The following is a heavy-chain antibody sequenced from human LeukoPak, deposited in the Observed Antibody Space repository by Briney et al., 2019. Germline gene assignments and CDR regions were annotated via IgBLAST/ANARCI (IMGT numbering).Heavy chain of an antibody. CDR1: GGSFSGYY. V-gene: IGHV4-34*01. D-gene: IGHD4-23*01. CDR2: INHSGST. Sequence: SETLSLTCAVYGGSFSGYYWSWIRQPPGKGLEWIGEINHSGSTNYNPSLKSRVTISVDTSKNQFSLKLSSVTAADTAVYYCARGSTVVTPRFVYWGQGTLVTVSS. J-gene: IGHJ4*02. CDR3: ARGSTVVTPRFVY.